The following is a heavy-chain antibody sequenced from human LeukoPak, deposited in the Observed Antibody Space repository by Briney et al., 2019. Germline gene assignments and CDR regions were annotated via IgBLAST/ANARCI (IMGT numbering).Heavy chain of an antibody. CDR1: GFTFSNYA. V-gene: IGHV3-53*01. J-gene: IGHJ5*02. CDR2: IYSGGST. Sequence: GGSLRLSCAASGFTFSNYAMSWVRQAPGKGLEWVSVIYSGGSTYYADSVKGRFTISRDNSKNTLYPQMNSLRAEDTAVYYCARGLHAWGQGTLVTVSS. CDR3: ARGLHA.